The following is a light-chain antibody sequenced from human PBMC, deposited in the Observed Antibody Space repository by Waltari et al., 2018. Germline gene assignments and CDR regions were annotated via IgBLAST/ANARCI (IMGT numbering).Light chain of an antibody. V-gene: IGLV3-21*04. CDR3: QVWDTTSNHRV. CDR1: DIGTKR. CDR2: YDG. J-gene: IGLJ2*01. Sequence: SYVLTQPPSVSVAPGATARISCGGNDIGTKRVHWFQQRPSQAPVLVIYYDGDRPSGIPVRFSCFKSGNTATLTISRVEAGDEADYYCQVWDTTSNHRVFGGGTKLTVL.